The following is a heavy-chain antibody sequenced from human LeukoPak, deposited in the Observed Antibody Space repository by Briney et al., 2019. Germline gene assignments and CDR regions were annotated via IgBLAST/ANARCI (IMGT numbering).Heavy chain of an antibody. CDR2: ISYDGSNK. J-gene: IGHJ3*02. D-gene: IGHD3-10*01. CDR1: GFTFSSYA. CDR3: ARDRRRFGELRGAFDI. V-gene: IGHV3-30-3*01. Sequence: GGSLRLSCAASGFTFSSYAMRWVRQAPGKGLEWVAVISYDGSNKYYADSVKGRFTISRGNSKNTLYLQMNSLRAEDTAVYYCARDRRRFGELRGAFDIWGQGTMVTVSS.